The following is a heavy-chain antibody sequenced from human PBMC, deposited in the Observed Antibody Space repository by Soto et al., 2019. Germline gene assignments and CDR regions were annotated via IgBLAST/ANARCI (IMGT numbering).Heavy chain of an antibody. J-gene: IGHJ4*02. V-gene: IGHV3-30-3*01. D-gene: IGHD5-18*01. CDR2: ISYDGSNK. CDR1: GFTFSSYA. Sequence: QVQLVESGGGVVQPGRSLRLSCAASGFTFSSYAMHWVRQAPGKGLEWVAVISYDGSNKYYADSVKGRFTISRDNSKNTLYLQMNSLRAEDTAVYYCARVRGHSYGAAFDYWGQGTLVTVSS. CDR3: ARVRGHSYGAAFDY.